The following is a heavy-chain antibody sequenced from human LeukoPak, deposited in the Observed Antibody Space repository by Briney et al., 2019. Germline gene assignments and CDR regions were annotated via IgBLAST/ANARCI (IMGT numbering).Heavy chain of an antibody. Sequence: GGSLRLSCAASGFKFSDYYMTWIRQAPGKGLEWVSYISNSSDSIYYADSVEGRFTISRDNAKNSLYLQMNSLRAEDTALYYCARVQLVDYYYYSYMDVWGKGTTVTVSS. J-gene: IGHJ6*03. CDR3: ARVQLVDYYYYSYMDV. V-gene: IGHV3-11*01. D-gene: IGHD6-6*01. CDR2: ISNSSDSI. CDR1: GFKFSDYY.